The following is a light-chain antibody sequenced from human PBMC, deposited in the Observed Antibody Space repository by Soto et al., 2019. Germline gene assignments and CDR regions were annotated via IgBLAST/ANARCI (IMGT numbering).Light chain of an antibody. CDR1: QGISSY. J-gene: IGKJ5*01. CDR2: AAS. V-gene: IGKV1-9*01. Sequence: PLNQSPSSLSASVGDRVTITCRASQGISSYLAWYQQKPGKAPKLLIYAASTLQSGVPSRFSGSGSGTDFTLTISSLQPEDFATYYCQQLNDYPITFGQGTRLEIK. CDR3: QQLNDYPIT.